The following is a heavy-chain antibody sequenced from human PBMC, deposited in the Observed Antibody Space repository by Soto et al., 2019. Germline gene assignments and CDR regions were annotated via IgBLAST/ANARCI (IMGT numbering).Heavy chain of an antibody. CDR2: IYYSGST. CDR3: ARVYRTRVRGVSLSYFAD. D-gene: IGHD3-10*01. Sequence: SETLSLTCTVSGGSISSYYWSWIRQPPGKGLEWIGYIYYSGSTNYNPSLKSRVTIPVDTSKNQFSLKLSSVTAADTAVYYCARVYRTRVRGVSLSYFADGGKGTLVTVPS. CDR1: GGSISSYY. V-gene: IGHV4-59*12. J-gene: IGHJ4*02.